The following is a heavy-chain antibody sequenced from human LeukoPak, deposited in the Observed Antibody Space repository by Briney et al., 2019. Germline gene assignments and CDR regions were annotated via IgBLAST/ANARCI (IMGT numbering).Heavy chain of an antibody. J-gene: IGHJ5*02. CDR3: ARTSHESVLYWSDP. Sequence: ASVRDSCEASGYTFTTYGIGWVRQAPGQGLEWMGWISGYNGNTNYAQKFQGRVTMTTDTSTSTAYMELRSLRSDDTAVYYCARTSHESVLYWSDPWGQGTVVNLSS. V-gene: IGHV1-18*01. D-gene: IGHD3-16*01. CDR1: GYTFTTYG. CDR2: ISGYNGNT.